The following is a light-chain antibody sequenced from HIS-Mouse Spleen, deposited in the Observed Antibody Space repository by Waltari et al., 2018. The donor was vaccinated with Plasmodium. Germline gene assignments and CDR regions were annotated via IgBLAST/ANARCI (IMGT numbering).Light chain of an antibody. V-gene: IGLV3-27*01. J-gene: IGLJ3*02. CDR1: VLAKKY. CDR3: YSAADNNRV. Sequence: SYELTQPSSVSVSPGQTARITCSGDVLAKKYARGFQQKPGQAPWLVIYKDSERPSGIPERFSGSSSGTTVTLTISGAQVEDEADYYCYSAADNNRVFGGGTKLTVL. CDR2: KDS.